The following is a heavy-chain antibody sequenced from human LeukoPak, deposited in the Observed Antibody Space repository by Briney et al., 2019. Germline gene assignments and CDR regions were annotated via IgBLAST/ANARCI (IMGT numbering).Heavy chain of an antibody. J-gene: IGHJ5*02. Sequence: ASVKVSCKASGYTFTGYYMHWVRQAPGQGLEWMGWINPNSGGTNYAQKFQGWVTMTRDTSISTAYMEPSRLRSDDTAVYYCAREFREGSSWYYNWFDPWGQGTLVTVSS. V-gene: IGHV1-2*04. CDR1: GYTFTGYY. CDR2: INPNSGGT. D-gene: IGHD6-13*01. CDR3: AREFREGSSWYYNWFDP.